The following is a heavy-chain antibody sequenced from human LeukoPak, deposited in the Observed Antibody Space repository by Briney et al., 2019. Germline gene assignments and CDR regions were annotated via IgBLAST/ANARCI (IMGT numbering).Heavy chain of an antibody. J-gene: IGHJ5*02. CDR1: GYTFTSYD. D-gene: IGHD3-22*01. CDR3: ARVYYYDSSGSPNWFDP. V-gene: IGHV1-8*01. CDR2: MNPNSGKT. Sequence: ASVKVSCKASGYTFTSYDINWVRQATGQGLEWMGWMNPNSGKTGYAQKSQGRVTMTRNTSISTAYMELSSLRSDDTAVYYCARVYYYDSSGSPNWFDPWGQGTLVTVSS.